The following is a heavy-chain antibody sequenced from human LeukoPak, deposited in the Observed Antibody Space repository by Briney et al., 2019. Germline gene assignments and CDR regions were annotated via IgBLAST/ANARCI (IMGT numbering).Heavy chain of an antibody. V-gene: IGHV3-7*03. Sequence: PGGSLRLSCAASGFTFSSHWMSWVRQAPGKGLEWVANIKKDGSEKYYVDAVKGRFTISRDNAKTSLYLQMNSLRAEDTAVYYCAKEGYSSSSSPIWIDYWGQGTLVTVSS. D-gene: IGHD6-6*01. J-gene: IGHJ4*02. CDR3: AKEGYSSSSSPIWIDY. CDR1: GFTFSSHW. CDR2: IKKDGSEK.